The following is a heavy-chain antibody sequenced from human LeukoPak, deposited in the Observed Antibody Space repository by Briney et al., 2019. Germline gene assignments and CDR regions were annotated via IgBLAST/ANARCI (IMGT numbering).Heavy chain of an antibody. Sequence: ASVKVSCKASGYTFTSYGISWVRQAPGQGLEWMGWISAYNGNTNYAQKLQGRVTMTTDTSTSTAYMELRSLRSDDTAVYYCASPDYYDSSGYSQAWGQGTLVTVSS. J-gene: IGHJ5*02. CDR3: ASPDYYDSSGYSQA. V-gene: IGHV1-18*01. CDR1: GYTFTSYG. CDR2: ISAYNGNT. D-gene: IGHD3-22*01.